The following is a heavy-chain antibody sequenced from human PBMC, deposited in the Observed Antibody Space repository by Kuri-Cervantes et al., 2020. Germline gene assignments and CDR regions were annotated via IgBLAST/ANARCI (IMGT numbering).Heavy chain of an antibody. CDR1: GGSISSGGYY. J-gene: IGHJ3*02. V-gene: IGHV4-61*08. CDR2: IYYSGIT. Sequence: SQTLSLTCVVSGGSISSGGYYWSWIRQPPGKGLEWIGYIYYSGITNYNPSLKSRVTISVDTSKNQFSLKLSSVTAADTAVYYCARDQGSDYYDSSGDAAFDIWGQGTMVTVSS. D-gene: IGHD3-22*01. CDR3: ARDQGSDYYDSSGDAAFDI.